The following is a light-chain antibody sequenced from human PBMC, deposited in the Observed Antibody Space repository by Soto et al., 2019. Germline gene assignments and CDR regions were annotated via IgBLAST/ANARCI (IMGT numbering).Light chain of an antibody. CDR1: QSAGNF. CDR2: YIS. CDR3: QQHNQWPIT. V-gene: IGKV3D-15*01. Sequence: EIVLTQSPATLSVSAGETASLSSGASQSAGNFLAWYQQKPGQAPRLLIYYISTRATGIPARFSGSGSGTEFTLTINSLQSEDSAVYYCQQHNQWPITFGQGTRLEIK. J-gene: IGKJ5*01.